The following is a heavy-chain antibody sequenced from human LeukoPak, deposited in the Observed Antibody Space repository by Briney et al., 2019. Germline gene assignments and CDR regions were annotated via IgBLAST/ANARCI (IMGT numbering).Heavy chain of an antibody. CDR3: ATRVSGVVVAPYWYFDL. CDR1: GGSISSYY. CDR2: IYYSGST. Sequence: PSETLSLTCTVSGGSISSYYWSWIRQPPGKGLEWIGYIYYSGSTNYNPSLKSRVTISVDTSKNQFSLKLSSVAAADTAVYYCATRVSGVVVAPYWYFDLWGRGTLVTVSS. J-gene: IGHJ2*01. D-gene: IGHD2-15*01. V-gene: IGHV4-59*01.